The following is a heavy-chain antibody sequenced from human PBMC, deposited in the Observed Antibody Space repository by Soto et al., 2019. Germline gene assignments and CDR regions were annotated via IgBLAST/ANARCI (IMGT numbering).Heavy chain of an antibody. CDR2: IYWNDDK. V-gene: IGHV2-5*01. J-gene: IGHJ5*02. D-gene: IGHD6-13*01. CDR1: GFSLSTSGVG. CDR3: AHRRAAAGTVGWFDP. Sequence: QITLKESGPTLVKPTQPLTLTCTFSGFSLSTSGVGVGWIRQPPGKALEWLALIYWNDDKRYSPSLKSRLTITKDTSKNQVVLTMTNMDPVDTATYYCAHRRAAAGTVGWFDPWGQGTLVTVSS.